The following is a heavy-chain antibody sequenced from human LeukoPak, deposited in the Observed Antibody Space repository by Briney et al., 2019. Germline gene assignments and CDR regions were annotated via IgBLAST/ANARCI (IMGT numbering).Heavy chain of an antibody. J-gene: IGHJ4*02. Sequence: GGSLRLSCAASGFSVSSNYITWVRQAPGKGLEWVPVIYSDGSTKYADSVKARFTISRDNSKNTVYLQMNSLRVEDTAVYYCARATLDNWGQGTLVTVSS. CDR2: IYSDGST. CDR3: ARATLDN. CDR1: GFSVSSNY. V-gene: IGHV3-53*01.